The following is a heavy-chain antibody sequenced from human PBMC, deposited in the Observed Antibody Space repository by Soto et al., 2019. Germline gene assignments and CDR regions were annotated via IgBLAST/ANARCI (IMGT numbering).Heavy chain of an antibody. V-gene: IGHV4-31*03. J-gene: IGHJ4*02. CDR1: GGSVSNGGYF. CDR2: IYYNGNT. D-gene: IGHD3-10*01. Sequence: QVHLQESGPGLVKPSQTLSLICTVSGGSVSNGGYFWSWVRQHPGRGLEWIGYIYYNGNTRYNPSLRSRVTISADRSKNQFALNLSSVTAADKGVYYCARDLGTGDGFDYWGQGSLVTVAS. CDR3: ARDLGTGDGFDY.